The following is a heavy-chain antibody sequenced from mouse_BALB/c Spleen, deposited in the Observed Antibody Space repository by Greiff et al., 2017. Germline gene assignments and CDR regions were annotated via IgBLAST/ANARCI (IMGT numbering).Heavy chain of an antibody. Sequence: QVHVKQSGAELVKPGASVKLSCKASGYTFTSYYMYWVKQRPGQGLEWIGEINPSNGGTNFNEKFKSKATLTVDKSSSTAYMQLSSLTSEDSAVYYCTRRGIYYDYDVRVYYAMDYWGQGTSVTVSS. D-gene: IGHD2-4*01. CDR2: INPSNGGT. CDR3: TRRGIYYDYDVRVYYAMDY. CDR1: GYTFTSYY. V-gene: IGHV1S81*02. J-gene: IGHJ4*01.